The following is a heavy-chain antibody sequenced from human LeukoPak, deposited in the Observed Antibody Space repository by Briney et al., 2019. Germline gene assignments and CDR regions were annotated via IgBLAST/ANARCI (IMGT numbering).Heavy chain of an antibody. Sequence: GGSLRLSCAASGFTFSSYWMHWVRQAPGKGLVWVSRINSDGSSTSYADSVKGRFTISRDNAKNTLYLQMNSLRAENTAVYYCARANVLYYYMDVWGKGTTVTVSS. CDR2: INSDGSST. CDR3: ARANVLYYYMDV. J-gene: IGHJ6*03. CDR1: GFTFSSYW. D-gene: IGHD2-8*01. V-gene: IGHV3-74*01.